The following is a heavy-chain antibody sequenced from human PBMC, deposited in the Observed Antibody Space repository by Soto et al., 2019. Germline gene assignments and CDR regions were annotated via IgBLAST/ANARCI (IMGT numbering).Heavy chain of an antibody. J-gene: IGHJ3*02. CDR3: AAELYSGGTCCSFDI. Sequence: SXKVSFKTSGFTXTNSAVKWVRQARGQHLEWMGWIIVGSCETKSTQELQVRITITRDMSTSEAYMELSGMRSEDTAVYYCAAELYSGGTCCSFDIWGQGTMGTVS. D-gene: IGHD2-21*01. CDR2: IIVGSCET. V-gene: IGHV1-58*01. CDR1: GFTXTNSA.